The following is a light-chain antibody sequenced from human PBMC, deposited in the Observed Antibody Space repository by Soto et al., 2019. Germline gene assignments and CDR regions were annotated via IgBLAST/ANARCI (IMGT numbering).Light chain of an antibody. CDR3: QQTRSYPST. CDR2: EAS. CDR1: QDINSY. Sequence: IEWGQSPSSLSASIGDRGTIVCLASQDINSYFAWYQQKPGKAPNLLIYEASILQRGVPSRFSGRIPGTDFTLPTSSLQADDSATYYCQQTRSYPSTFGGGTKVDIK. V-gene: IGKV1-9*01. J-gene: IGKJ4*01.